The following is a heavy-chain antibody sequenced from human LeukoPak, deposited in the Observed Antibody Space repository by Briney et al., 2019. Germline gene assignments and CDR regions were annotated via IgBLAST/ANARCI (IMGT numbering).Heavy chain of an antibody. CDR1: GFIFSDYG. CDR3: AREGGGREGHIFDY. Sequence: SGGSLRLSCAASGFIFSDYGMNWVRQTQGKGLEWVSYISRSSRYIYYADSMKGRLTISRDNAKNSLYLQMDCLRAEDTALYYCAREGGGREGHIFDYWGQGTLVTVSS. CDR2: ISRSSRYI. D-gene: IGHD2-15*01. J-gene: IGHJ4*02. V-gene: IGHV3-21*01.